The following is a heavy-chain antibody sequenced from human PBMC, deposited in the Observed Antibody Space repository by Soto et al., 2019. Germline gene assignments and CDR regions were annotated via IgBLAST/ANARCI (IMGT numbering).Heavy chain of an antibody. D-gene: IGHD3-10*01. CDR2: IRSRTYGGTT. CDR3: AKGGGSVQHRYNWFDP. J-gene: IGHJ5*02. Sequence: GGSLRLSCTASGIILGDYAISWVRQAAGKGLEWVGLIRSRTYGGTTEYAASVKGRFAISRDDSRGIAYLQMNSLRAEDTAVYYCAKGGGSVQHRYNWFDPWGQGTLVTVSS. V-gene: IGHV3-49*04. CDR1: GIILGDYA.